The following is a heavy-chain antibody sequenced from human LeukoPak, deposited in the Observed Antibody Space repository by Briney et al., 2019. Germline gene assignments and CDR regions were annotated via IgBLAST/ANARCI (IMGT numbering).Heavy chain of an antibody. Sequence: ASVKVSCKASGYTFTSYGISWVRQAPGQGLEWMGWINPNSGGTNYAQKFQGRVTMTRDTSISTAYMELSRLRSDDTAVYYCARVGPIDSYYYMDVWGKGTTVTVSS. CDR3: ARVGPIDSYYYMDV. V-gene: IGHV1-2*02. J-gene: IGHJ6*03. CDR1: GYTFTSYG. CDR2: INPNSGGT. D-gene: IGHD2-21*01.